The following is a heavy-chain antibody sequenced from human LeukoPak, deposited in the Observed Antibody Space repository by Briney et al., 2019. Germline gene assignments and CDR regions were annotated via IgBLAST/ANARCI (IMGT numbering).Heavy chain of an antibody. CDR2: VSAYNGNT. D-gene: IGHD3-22*01. CDR1: GYTFTSYG. CDR3: ARDVPPTYYYDSSGYHDY. V-gene: IGHV1-18*01. Sequence: GASVKVSCKASGYTFTSYGISWVRQAPGQGLEWMGWVSAYNGNTNYAQELQGRVTMTTDTSTSTAYMELRSLRSDDTAVYYCARDVPPTYYYDSSGYHDYWGQGTLVTVSS. J-gene: IGHJ4*02.